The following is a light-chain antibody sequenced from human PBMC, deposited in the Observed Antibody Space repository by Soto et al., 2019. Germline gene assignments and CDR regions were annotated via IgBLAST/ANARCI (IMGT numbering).Light chain of an antibody. Sequence: QSVLTQPPSVSGAPGQRVTISCTGSSSNIGAGYDVHWYQQLPGTAPKLLIYGNSNRPSGVPDRFSGSKSGTSASLAITGLRVEDEADYYSQSYDTSLGGSVFGGGTKLPV. CDR3: QSYDTSLGGSV. CDR1: SSNIGAGYD. CDR2: GNS. V-gene: IGLV1-40*01. J-gene: IGLJ2*01.